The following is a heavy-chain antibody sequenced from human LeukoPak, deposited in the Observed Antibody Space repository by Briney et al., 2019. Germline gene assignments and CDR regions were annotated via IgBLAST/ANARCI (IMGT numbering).Heavy chain of an antibody. CDR3: ARWTGDSTVTGFGY. Sequence: ASVTVSCKASGYTFTSYDINWVRQATGQGLEWMGWMNPNSGNTGYAQKFQGRVTMTRNTSISTAYMELSSLRSEDTAVYYCARWTGDSTVTGFGYWGQGTLVTVSS. CDR2: MNPNSGNT. J-gene: IGHJ4*02. CDR1: GYTFTSYD. V-gene: IGHV1-8*01. D-gene: IGHD4-17*01.